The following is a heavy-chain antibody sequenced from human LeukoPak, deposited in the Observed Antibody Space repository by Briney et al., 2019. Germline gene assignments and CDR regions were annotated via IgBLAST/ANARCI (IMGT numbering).Heavy chain of an antibody. J-gene: IGHJ4*02. D-gene: IGHD6-13*01. CDR2: INHSGST. Sequence: SETLSLTCAVYGGSFSGYYWSWIRQPPGKGLEWIGEINHSGSTNYNPSLKSRVTISVDTSKNQFSLKLSSVTAADTAVYYCARDRPAGYFDYWGQGTLVTVSS. V-gene: IGHV4-34*01. CDR3: ARDRPAGYFDY. CDR1: GGSFSGYY.